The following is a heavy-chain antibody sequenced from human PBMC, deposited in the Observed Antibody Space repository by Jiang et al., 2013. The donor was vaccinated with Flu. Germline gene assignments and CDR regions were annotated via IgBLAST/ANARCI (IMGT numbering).Heavy chain of an antibody. CDR1: GGSFNNYY. CDR2: VNHNGKT. V-gene: IGHV4-34*01. J-gene: IGHJ6*02. Sequence: GLVKPSETLSLTCAISGGSFNNYYWMWIRQSPGVGLEWIGEVNHNGKTNYNPSLISRVTILLDTSKNQFSLNLRSVTAADTAVYYCAAKEQYCTNGVCYTDYYGMNVWGQGTTVTVSS. D-gene: IGHD2-8*01. CDR3: AAKEQYCTNGVCYTDYYGMNV.